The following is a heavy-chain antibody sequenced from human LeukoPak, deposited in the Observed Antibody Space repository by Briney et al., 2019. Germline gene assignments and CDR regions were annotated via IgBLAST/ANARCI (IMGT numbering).Heavy chain of an antibody. CDR1: GYTFTSYY. J-gene: IGHJ6*02. Sequence: ASVKVSCKASGYTFTSYYMHWVRQAPGQGLEWMGIINPSGGSTGYAQKFQGRVTMTRDTSASTAYMELSSLRSEDTAVYYCARDGDYVFGYYYYYGMDVWGQGTTVTVSS. CDR3: ARDGDYVFGYYYYYGMDV. V-gene: IGHV1-46*01. D-gene: IGHD4-17*01. CDR2: INPSGGST.